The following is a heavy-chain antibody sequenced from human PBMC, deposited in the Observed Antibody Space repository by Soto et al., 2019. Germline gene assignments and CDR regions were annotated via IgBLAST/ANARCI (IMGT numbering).Heavy chain of an antibody. CDR1: GFTFSSYG. CDR3: AKDPYSSGWADAFDI. Sequence: GGSLRLSCAASGFTFSSYGMHWVRQAPGKGLEWVAVISYDGSNKYYADSVKGRFTISRDNSKNTLYLQMNSLRAEDTAAYYCAKDPYSSGWADAFDIWGQGTMVTVSS. D-gene: IGHD6-19*01. CDR2: ISYDGSNK. V-gene: IGHV3-30*18. J-gene: IGHJ3*02.